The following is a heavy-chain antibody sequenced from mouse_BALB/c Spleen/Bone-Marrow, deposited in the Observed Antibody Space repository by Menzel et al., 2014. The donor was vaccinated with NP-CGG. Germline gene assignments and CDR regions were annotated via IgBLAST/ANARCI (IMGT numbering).Heavy chain of an antibody. Sequence: VQLKESGGGLVQPGGSLKLSCAASGFDFSRYWMSWVRRAPGKGLEWIGEINPDSSTINHTPSLKDKFIISRDNAKNTLYLQMSKVRSEDTALYYCARQGYYGYSDYWGQGTTLTVSS. J-gene: IGHJ2*01. CDR1: GFDFSRYW. CDR2: INPDSSTI. D-gene: IGHD1-2*01. V-gene: IGHV4-1*02. CDR3: ARQGYYGYSDY.